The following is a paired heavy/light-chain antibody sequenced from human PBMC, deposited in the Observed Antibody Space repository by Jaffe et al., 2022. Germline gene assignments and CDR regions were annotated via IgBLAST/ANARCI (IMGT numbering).Heavy chain of an antibody. CDR3: ARDGLNYHGALNV. J-gene: IGHJ3*01. Sequence: QVQLVQSGAEMKQPGAAVKVSCKASGFPFTYYYLHWVRQAPGLGLEWMGSINNANGETSYAELLKGRVSMTRDTSINTAYMELTGLTSDDTAVYYCARDGLNYHGALNVWGRGTVVTVSS. V-gene: IGHV1-2*02. D-gene: IGHD4-4*01. CDR1: GFPFTYYY. CDR2: INNANGET.
Light chain of an antibody. Sequence: DIVMTQSPDFLAVALGERATINCKSSQSLISNSTGRNSLAWYQQKPGQPPRLLIHRASTRESGVPDRFSGSGSGTDFTLTISGLQAEDVALYYCYQYSPGPFTFGPGTKVDIK. V-gene: IGKV4-1*01. J-gene: IGKJ3*01. CDR3: YQYSPGPFT. CDR2: RAS. CDR1: QSLISNSTGRNS.